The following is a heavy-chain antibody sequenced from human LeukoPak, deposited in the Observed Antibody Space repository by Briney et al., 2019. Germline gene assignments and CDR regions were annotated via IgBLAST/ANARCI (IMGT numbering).Heavy chain of an antibody. V-gene: IGHV6-1*01. CDR1: GDSVSNSSID. CDR3: ARAYSCDS. CDR2: SYYRSKWFF. Sequence: SQTLSLTCAISGDSVSNSSIDWNWIRQSPSRGLEWLGRSYYRSKWFFEYAVSVRSRITIKQDTYKNQFSLQLHSVTPDDTAVYYCARAYSCDSWGQGTLVTVSS. D-gene: IGHD5-18*01. J-gene: IGHJ5*01.